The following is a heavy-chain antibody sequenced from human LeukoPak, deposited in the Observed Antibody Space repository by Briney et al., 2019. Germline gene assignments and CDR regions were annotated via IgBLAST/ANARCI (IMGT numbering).Heavy chain of an antibody. CDR2: INPNSGGT. CDR1: GYTFTGYY. J-gene: IGHJ6*02. D-gene: IGHD2-15*01. V-gene: IGHV1-2*02. Sequence: ASVKVSCKASGYTFTGYYMHWVRQAPGQGLEWMGWINPNSGGTNCAQKFQGRITMTRDTSISTAYMELSRLRSDDTAVYYCARELLPRYCSGGSCSVDSWYYGMDVWGQGTTVTVSS. CDR3: ARELLPRYCSGGSCSVDSWYYGMDV.